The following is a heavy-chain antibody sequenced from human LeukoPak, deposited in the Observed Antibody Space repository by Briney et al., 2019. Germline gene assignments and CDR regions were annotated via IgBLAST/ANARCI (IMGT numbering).Heavy chain of an antibody. Sequence: GGSLRLSCAASGFTFSNAWMSWVRQAPGKGLEWVGRIKSKTDGGTTDYAAPVKGRFTISRDDSKNTLYLQMNSLKTEDTAVYYCTTDRDGSYYYYYMDVWGKGTTVTASS. CDR1: GFTFSNAW. CDR2: IKSKTDGGTT. J-gene: IGHJ6*03. D-gene: IGHD1-26*01. V-gene: IGHV3-15*01. CDR3: TTDRDGSYYYYYMDV.